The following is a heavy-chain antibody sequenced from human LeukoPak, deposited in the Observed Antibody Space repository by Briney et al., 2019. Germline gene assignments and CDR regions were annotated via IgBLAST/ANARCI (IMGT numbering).Heavy chain of an antibody. CDR3: ARGPRTPKLSGSSSSRGAFDI. CDR1: GYTFISYG. V-gene: IGHV1-18*01. Sequence: GASVKVSCKASGYTFISYGISWVRQAPGQGLEWMGWISAYNGNTNYAQKLQGRVTMTTDTSTSTAYMELRSLRSDDTAVYYCARGPRTPKLSGSSSSRGAFDIWGQGTMVTVSS. J-gene: IGHJ3*02. CDR2: ISAYNGNT. D-gene: IGHD6-6*01.